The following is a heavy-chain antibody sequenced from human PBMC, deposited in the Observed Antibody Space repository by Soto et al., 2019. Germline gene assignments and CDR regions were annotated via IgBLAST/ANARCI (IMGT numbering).Heavy chain of an antibody. D-gene: IGHD3-16*01. CDR2: ISGSGGST. J-gene: IGHJ6*02. CDR1: GFTFSSYA. CDR3: AKDGAIRYYYYGMDV. Sequence: GGSLRLSCAASGFTFSSYAMSWVRQAPGKGLEWVSAISGSGGSTYYADSVKGRFTISRDNSKNTLYLQMNSLRAEDTAVYYCAKDGAIRYYYYGMDVWGQGTTVTVSS. V-gene: IGHV3-23*01.